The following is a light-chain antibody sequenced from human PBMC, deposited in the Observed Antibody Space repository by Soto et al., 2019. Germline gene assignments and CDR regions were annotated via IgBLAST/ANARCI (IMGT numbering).Light chain of an antibody. J-gene: IGLJ2*01. CDR3: AAWGDSLV. Sequence: QSMLTQPPSASGTPGQRVTISCSGSSSNIGSNYVYWYQQLPGTAPKLLIYSNYQRPSGVPDRFSGSKSGTSASLAISGLRSEDEADYYCAAWGDSLVFGGGTKLTVL. V-gene: IGLV1-47*02. CDR1: SSNIGSNY. CDR2: SNY.